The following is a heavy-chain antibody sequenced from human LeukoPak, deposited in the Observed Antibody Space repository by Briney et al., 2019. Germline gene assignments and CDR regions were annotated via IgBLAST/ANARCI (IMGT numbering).Heavy chain of an antibody. Sequence: PGGSLRLSCAASGFTFSSYAMSWVRQAPGKGLEWVSAISGSGGSTYYADSVKGPFTISRDNSKNTLYLQMNSLRAEDTAVYYCAKDVRCSSTSCLFDYWGQGTLVTVSS. D-gene: IGHD2-2*01. V-gene: IGHV3-23*01. J-gene: IGHJ4*02. CDR1: GFTFSSYA. CDR3: AKDVRCSSTSCLFDY. CDR2: ISGSGGST.